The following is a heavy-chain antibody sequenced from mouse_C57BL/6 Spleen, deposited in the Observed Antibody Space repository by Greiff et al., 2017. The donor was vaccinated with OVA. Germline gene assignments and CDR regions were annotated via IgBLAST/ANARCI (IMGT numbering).Heavy chain of an antibody. CDR1: GYTFTSYW. D-gene: IGHD2-5*01. CDR2: IYPSDSET. Sequence: QVQLQQPGAELVRPGSSVKLSCKASGYTFTSYWMDWVKQRPGQGLEWIGNIYPSDSETHYNQKFKDKATLTVDKSSSTAYMQLSSLTSEDSAVYYCARGVYYSNPSWFAYWGQGTLVTVSA. V-gene: IGHV1-61*01. J-gene: IGHJ3*01. CDR3: ARGVYYSNPSWFAY.